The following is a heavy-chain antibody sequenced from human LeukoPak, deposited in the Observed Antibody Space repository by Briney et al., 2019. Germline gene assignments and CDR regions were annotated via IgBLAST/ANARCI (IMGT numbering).Heavy chain of an antibody. CDR1: GSTFSTYA. V-gene: IGHV3-23*01. J-gene: IGHJ4*02. CDR3: VKMVRGVISTFHY. D-gene: IGHD3-10*01. CDR2: IGGSGGT. Sequence: GGSLRLSCAASGSTFSTYAMSWVRQAPGKGLEWVSGIGGSGGTYYADSVKGRFTISRDNAKNTLYLQMNTLRAEDTAVYYCVKMVRGVISTFHYWGQGTLVTVSS.